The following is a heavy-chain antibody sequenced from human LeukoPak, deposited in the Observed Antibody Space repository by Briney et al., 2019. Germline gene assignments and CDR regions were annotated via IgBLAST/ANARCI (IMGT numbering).Heavy chain of an antibody. CDR1: GYTFTSYD. CDR3: ARAFRGDGYFDY. CDR2: MNPNSGNT. J-gene: IGHJ4*02. Sequence: ASVTVSCKASGYTFTSYDINWVRQATGQGLEWMGWMNPNSGNTGYAQKFQGRVTMTRNASISTAYMELSSLRSEDTAVYYCARAFRGDGYFDYWGQGTLVTVSS. V-gene: IGHV1-8*01. D-gene: IGHD3-10*01.